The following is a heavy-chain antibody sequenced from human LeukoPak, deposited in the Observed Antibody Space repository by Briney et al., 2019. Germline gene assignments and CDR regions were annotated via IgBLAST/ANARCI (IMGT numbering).Heavy chain of an antibody. J-gene: IGHJ5*02. Sequence: SETLSLTCTVSGGSISSYYWSWIRQPAGKGLEWIGRIYTSGSTNYNPSLKSRVTMSVDTSKNQFSLKLSSVTAADTAVYYCARGARRYCSSTSCYNWFDPWGQGTLVTVSS. D-gene: IGHD2-2*01. CDR1: GGSISSYY. V-gene: IGHV4-4*07. CDR3: ARGARRYCSSTSCYNWFDP. CDR2: IYTSGST.